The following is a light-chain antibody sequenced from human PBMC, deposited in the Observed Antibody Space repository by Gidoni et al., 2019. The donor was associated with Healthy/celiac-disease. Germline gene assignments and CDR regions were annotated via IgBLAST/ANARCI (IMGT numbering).Light chain of an antibody. V-gene: IGKV3-15*01. Sequence: EIVMTQSPATLSVSPGERATLSCRASQSVSSNLAWYQQKPGQAHMLLIYGASTRATGIPARFSGSGSGTEFTLTISSLQSEDFAVYYCQQYNNWPGTFGQGTKVEIK. CDR1: QSVSSN. J-gene: IGKJ1*01. CDR3: QQYNNWPGT. CDR2: GAS.